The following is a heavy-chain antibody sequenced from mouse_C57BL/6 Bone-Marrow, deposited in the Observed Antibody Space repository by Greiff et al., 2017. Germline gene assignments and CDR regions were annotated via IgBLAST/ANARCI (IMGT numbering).Heavy chain of an antibody. CDR3: ARSGVQLGPWFAY. J-gene: IGHJ3*01. D-gene: IGHD4-1*02. CDR1: GFTFTDYY. V-gene: IGHV7-3*01. CDR2: IRNKANGYTT. Sequence: EVKLMESGGGLVQPGGSLSLSCAASGFTFTDYYMSWVRQPPGKALEWLGFIRNKANGYTTEYNASVKGRFTISRDNSQSILYLQMSALRAEDSAAYYCARSGVQLGPWFAYWGQGTLVTVSA.